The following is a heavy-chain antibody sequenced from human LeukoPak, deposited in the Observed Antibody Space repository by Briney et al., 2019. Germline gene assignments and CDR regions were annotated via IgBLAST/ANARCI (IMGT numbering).Heavy chain of an antibody. V-gene: IGHV5-51*01. CDR2: IYPGDSDT. CDR1: GYIFTNYW. D-gene: IGHD3-3*01. Sequence: GGSLKISCKGSGYIFTNYWIAWVRQMLGKGLEWMGIIYPGDSDTRYSPSLQGQVTISADKSISTAYLHWSSLKASDTAMYYCARHVRPARFFDNWAQEPLVTVSS. J-gene: IGHJ4*02. CDR3: ARHVRPARFFDN.